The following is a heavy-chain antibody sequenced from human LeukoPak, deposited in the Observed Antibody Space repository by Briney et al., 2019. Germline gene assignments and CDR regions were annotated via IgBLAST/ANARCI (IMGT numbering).Heavy chain of an antibody. Sequence: ETLSLTCTVSGGSISSNYMSWVRQAPGKGLEWVSMIYSGGSAYYADSVKGRFTISRDNSKNTLDPQMNSLRSEDTAAYYCARRGHGYGSPFDYWGQGTLVTVSS. J-gene: IGHJ4*02. CDR2: IYSGGSA. CDR1: GGSISSNY. V-gene: IGHV3-66*04. D-gene: IGHD5-18*01. CDR3: ARRGHGYGSPFDY.